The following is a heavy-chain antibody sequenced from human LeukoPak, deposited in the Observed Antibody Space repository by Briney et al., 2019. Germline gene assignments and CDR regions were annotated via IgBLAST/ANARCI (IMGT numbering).Heavy chain of an antibody. Sequence: PSETLSLTCSVSGDTISTSDHYWGWIRQPPGKGLEWIGSIYYTGNTYYNPSLKSRVTTAVDTSRNQFSLKLSSVTAADTAVYYCATQSVAGRYFQHWGQGTLVTVSS. J-gene: IGHJ1*01. CDR2: IYYTGNT. V-gene: IGHV4-39*01. D-gene: IGHD6-19*01. CDR3: ATQSVAGRYFQH. CDR1: GDTISTSDHY.